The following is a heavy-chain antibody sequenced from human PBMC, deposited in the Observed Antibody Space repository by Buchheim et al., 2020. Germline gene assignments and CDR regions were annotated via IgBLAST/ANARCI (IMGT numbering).Heavy chain of an antibody. CDR3: VRETDSSGWYTNWFDP. Sequence: QVQLQESGPGLVKPSQALSLTCTVSGGSISSGGYYWSWIRQHPGKGLEWIGYIYYSGSTYYNPSLKSRVTISVDTSKNQFSLKLSSVTAADTAVYYCVRETDSSGWYTNWFDPWGQGTL. J-gene: IGHJ5*02. V-gene: IGHV4-31*03. CDR1: GGSISSGGYY. D-gene: IGHD6-19*01. CDR2: IYYSGST.